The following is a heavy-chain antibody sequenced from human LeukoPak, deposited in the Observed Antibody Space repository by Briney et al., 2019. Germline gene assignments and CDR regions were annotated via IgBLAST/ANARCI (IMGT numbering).Heavy chain of an antibody. V-gene: IGHV4-61*05. J-gene: IGHJ4*02. Sequence: SETLSLTCTVSGYSISSGYYWGWIRQPPGKGLEWIGYIYYSGSTNYNPSLKSRVTISVETSKNQFSLKLSSVTAADTAVYYCARAHHFTYYDFWSGYAWWGQGTLVTVSS. CDR1: GYSISSGYY. CDR2: IYYSGST. D-gene: IGHD3-3*01. CDR3: ARAHHFTYYDFWSGYAW.